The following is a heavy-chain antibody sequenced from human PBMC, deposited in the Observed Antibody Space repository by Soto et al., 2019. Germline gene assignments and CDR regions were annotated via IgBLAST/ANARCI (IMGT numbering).Heavy chain of an antibody. CDR2: ISAYNGNT. CDR3: ARDGSLAY. J-gene: IGHJ4*02. V-gene: IGHV1-18*04. Sequence: ASVKVSCKASGYTFTSYGISWVRQAPGQGLEWMGWISAYNGNTNYAQKLQGRVAMTRDTSTSTVYMELSSLRSEDTAVYFCARDGSLAYWGQGTLVTVSS. CDR1: GYTFTSYG. D-gene: IGHD5-12*01.